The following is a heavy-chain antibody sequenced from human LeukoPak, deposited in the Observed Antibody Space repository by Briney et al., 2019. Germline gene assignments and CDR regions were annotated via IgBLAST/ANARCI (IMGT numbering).Heavy chain of an antibody. Sequence: PGGSLRLSCAASGFTFSGHWMSWVRQAPAKGLEWVAHMNGDGSQIYYMDFVKGRFTISRDNAKNSLYLQMNSLRAEDTALYYCAKDGYSSGWYYYFDYWGQGTLVTVSS. CDR1: GFTFSGHW. CDR3: AKDGYSSGWYYYFDY. CDR2: MNGDGSQI. J-gene: IGHJ4*02. V-gene: IGHV3-7*03. D-gene: IGHD6-19*01.